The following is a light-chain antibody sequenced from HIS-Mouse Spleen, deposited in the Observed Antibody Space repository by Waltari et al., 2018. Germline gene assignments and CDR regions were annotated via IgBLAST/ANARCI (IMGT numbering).Light chain of an antibody. V-gene: IGLV3-10*01. CDR2: EDS. CDR3: YSTDSSGNHRV. J-gene: IGLJ3*02. Sequence: SYELTQPPSVSVSPGQTARITCPGAALPKQYAYWYQQKSRQAPVLVIYEDSKRPSGIPERFSGSSSGTMATLTISGAQVEDEADYYCYSTDSSGNHRVFGGGTKLTVL. CDR1: ALPKQY.